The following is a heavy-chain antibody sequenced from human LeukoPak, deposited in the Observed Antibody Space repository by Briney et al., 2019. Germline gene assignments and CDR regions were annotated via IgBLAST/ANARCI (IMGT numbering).Heavy chain of an antibody. Sequence: PSETLSLTCAVYGGSFSGYYWSWIRQPPGKGLEWIGEINHSGSTNYNPSLKSRVTISVDTSKNQFSLKLSSVTAADTAVYYCARAGYYDSSGYNDYWGQGTLVIVSS. V-gene: IGHV4-34*01. CDR1: GGSFSGYY. CDR3: ARAGYYDSSGYNDY. CDR2: INHSGST. J-gene: IGHJ4*02. D-gene: IGHD3-22*01.